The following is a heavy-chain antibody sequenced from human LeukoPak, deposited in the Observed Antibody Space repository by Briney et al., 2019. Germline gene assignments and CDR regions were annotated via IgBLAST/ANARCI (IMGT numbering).Heavy chain of an antibody. J-gene: IGHJ4*02. D-gene: IGHD4-23*01. Sequence: ASVKVSCKAFGYTFTSNYMHWVRQAPGQGPEWMGVISPSGGSTTYAQKFQGRVTMTRDMSTSTAYMELSSLRSEDTAVYYCARDREYGGKITGSDYWGQGTLVTVSS. CDR1: GYTFTSNY. CDR3: ARDREYGGKITGSDY. CDR2: ISPSGGST. V-gene: IGHV1-46*01.